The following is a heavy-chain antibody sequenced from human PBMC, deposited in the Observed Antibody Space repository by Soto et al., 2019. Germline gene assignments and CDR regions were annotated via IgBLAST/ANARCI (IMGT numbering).Heavy chain of an antibody. Sequence: SVKVSCKASGGTFSSNAISWVRQAPGQGLEWMGGIIPIFGTANYAQKFQGRVTITADESTSTAYMELSSLRSEDTAVYYCASPTYYYDSSGYPTTSANWFDPWGQGTLVTVSS. D-gene: IGHD3-22*01. CDR1: GGTFSSNA. CDR3: ASPTYYYDSSGYPTTSANWFDP. CDR2: IIPIFGTA. J-gene: IGHJ5*02. V-gene: IGHV1-69*13.